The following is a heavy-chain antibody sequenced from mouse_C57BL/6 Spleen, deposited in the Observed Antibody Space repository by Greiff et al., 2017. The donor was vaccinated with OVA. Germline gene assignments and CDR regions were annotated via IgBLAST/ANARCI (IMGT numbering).Heavy chain of an antibody. J-gene: IGHJ2*01. CDR3: ARRGGNPYYFDY. V-gene: IGHV1-52*01. CDR2: IDPSDSET. CDR1: GYTFTSYW. Sequence: QVQLQQPGAELVRPGSSVKLSCKASGYTFTSYWMHWVKQRPIQSLEWIGNIDPSDSETHYNQKFKDKATLTVDKSSSTAYMQLSSLTSEDSAVYYCARRGGNPYYFDYWGQGTTLTVSS. D-gene: IGHD2-1*01.